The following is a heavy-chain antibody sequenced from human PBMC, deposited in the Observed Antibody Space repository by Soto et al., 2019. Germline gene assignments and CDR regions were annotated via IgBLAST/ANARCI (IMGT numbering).Heavy chain of an antibody. CDR1: GFTFSDYY. D-gene: IGHD4-17*01. CDR2: ISSSGNTI. CDR3: ATVSTEIYYGLVFS. J-gene: IGHJ4*02. V-gene: IGHV3-11*01. Sequence: QVQLVESGGGLVKTSGSLRIACAASGFTFSDYYMSWVRQAPGKGLGWVSYISSSGNTIYYADSVKGRFTIARDNAKNSVYLQMNSLRAEDTALYCCATVSTEIYYGLVFSWGQGTLVTVSS.